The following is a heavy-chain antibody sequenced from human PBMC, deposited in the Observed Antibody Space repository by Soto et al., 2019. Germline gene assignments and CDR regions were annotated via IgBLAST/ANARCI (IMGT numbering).Heavy chain of an antibody. Sequence: QVQLVESGGGVVQPGRSLRLSCVGSGFVFSDFGMNWVRQAPGKGLEWVAVISFDGKKKYYADSVKGRFSISRDNSKNTVSLQIDSLGAEDTAVYYCAKNRRMIVADIDAFDNWGQGTMVSVSS. V-gene: IGHV3-30*18. CDR3: AKNRRMIVADIDAFDN. J-gene: IGHJ3*02. D-gene: IGHD3-22*01. CDR1: GFVFSDFG. CDR2: ISFDGKKK.